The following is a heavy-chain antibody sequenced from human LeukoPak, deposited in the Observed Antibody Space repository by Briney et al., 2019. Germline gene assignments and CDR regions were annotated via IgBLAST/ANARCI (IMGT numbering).Heavy chain of an antibody. CDR2: IDGSGVTS. J-gene: IGHJ3*02. CDR1: GYTYSSYT. CDR3: AKRVAEQSTSWYIDI. Sequence: GGSLRPSCAASGYTYSSYTMLWVRQAPGKGLEWVSAIDGSGVTSFYGDSVKARFTISRDNSKNTLYLQMNSLRAEDTALYYCAKRVAEQSTSWYIDIWGLGTTVTVSS. D-gene: IGHD6-19*01. V-gene: IGHV3-23*02.